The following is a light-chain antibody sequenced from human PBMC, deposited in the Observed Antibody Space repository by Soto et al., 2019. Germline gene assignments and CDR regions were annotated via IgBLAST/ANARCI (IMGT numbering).Light chain of an antibody. CDR2: NDN. CDR3: ASWDDSLNGFVV. V-gene: IGLV1-44*01. Sequence: QSVLTQPPSASGTPGQMVTISCSGSSSNIGIRSVNRYQQLPGTAPKLLIYNDNQRPSGVPDRISGSKSGTSASLAISGLQSGDEADYYCASWDDSLNGFVVFGGGTKLTVL. CDR1: SSNIGIRS. J-gene: IGLJ2*01.